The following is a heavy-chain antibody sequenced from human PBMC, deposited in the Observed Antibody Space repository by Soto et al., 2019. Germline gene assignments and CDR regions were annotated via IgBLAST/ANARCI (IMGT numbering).Heavy chain of an antibody. V-gene: IGHV3-33*01. CDR3: ARDRIPGTNGYYGMDV. D-gene: IGHD1-7*01. CDR1: GFTFSSYG. Sequence: QVQLVASGGGVVQPGRSLRLSCAASGFTFSSYGMHWVRQAPGKGLEGGAVIWYDGSNKYYADSVKGRFTISRDNSKNPLYRQMNSLRAVDTDVYYCARDRIPGTNGYYGMDVWGQGTTVTVSS. CDR2: IWYDGSNK. J-gene: IGHJ6*02.